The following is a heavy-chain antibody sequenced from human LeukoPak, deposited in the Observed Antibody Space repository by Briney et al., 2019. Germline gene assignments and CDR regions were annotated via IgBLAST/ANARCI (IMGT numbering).Heavy chain of an antibody. D-gene: IGHD2-2*01. CDR2: LSAYNGDT. V-gene: IGHV1-18*01. CDR1: GYTFTSYG. J-gene: IGHJ4*02. Sequence: ASVKVSCKASGYTFTSYGISWVRQAPGQGLEWMGWLSAYNGDTNYAQKLQGRVTMTTDTSTSTAYMELRSLRSDDTAVYYCARDERGSCSSSSCYYFDYWGQGTLVTVSS. CDR3: ARDERGSCSSSSCYYFDY.